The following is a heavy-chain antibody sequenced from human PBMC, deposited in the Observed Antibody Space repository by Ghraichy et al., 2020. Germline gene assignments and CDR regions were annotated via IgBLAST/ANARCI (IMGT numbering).Heavy chain of an antibody. Sequence: SETLSLTCTVSGGSISSGSYYWGWIRQPPGKGLEWIGSIYYSGSTYYNPSLKSRVTISVDTSKNQFSLKLSSVTAADTAVYYCARGGSSSWLTFDYWGQGTLVTVSS. CDR2: IYYSGST. J-gene: IGHJ4*02. V-gene: IGHV4-39*07. D-gene: IGHD6-13*01. CDR1: GGSISSGSYY. CDR3: ARGGSSSWLTFDY.